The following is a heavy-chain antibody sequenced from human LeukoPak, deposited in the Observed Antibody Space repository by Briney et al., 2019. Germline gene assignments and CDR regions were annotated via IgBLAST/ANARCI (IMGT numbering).Heavy chain of an antibody. D-gene: IGHD3-9*01. Sequence: EPSETLSLTCTVSGGSISSSSYYWGWIRQPPGKGLEWIGSIYYSGSTYYNPSLKSRVTISVDTSKNQFSLKLSSVTAADTAVYYCARHGFNYDILTGYYGYYFDYWGQGTLVTVSS. CDR3: ARHGFNYDILTGYYGYYFDY. V-gene: IGHV4-39*01. CDR2: IYYSGST. J-gene: IGHJ4*02. CDR1: GGSISSSSYY.